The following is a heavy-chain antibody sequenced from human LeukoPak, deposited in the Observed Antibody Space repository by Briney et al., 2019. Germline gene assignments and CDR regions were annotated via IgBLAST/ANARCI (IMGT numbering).Heavy chain of an antibody. J-gene: IGHJ4*02. D-gene: IGHD2-21*01. CDR2: ISYDGSNK. Sequence: PGGPLRLSCAASGFTFSSYAMLWVRQAPGKALVGVAVISYDGSNKYYADSVKGRFTISRDNSKNTLYLQMNSLRAEDTAVYYCAREGVGISFDYWGQGTLVTVSS. CDR1: GFTFSSYA. V-gene: IGHV3-30-3*01. CDR3: AREGVGISFDY.